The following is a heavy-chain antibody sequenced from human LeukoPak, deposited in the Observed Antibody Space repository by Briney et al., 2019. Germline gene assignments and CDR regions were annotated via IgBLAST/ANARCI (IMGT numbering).Heavy chain of an antibody. CDR3: ARWWHYDMGAFDI. Sequence: TSETLSLTCTVSGFSISSGYYWSWIRQPPGKGLEWIGYIYYSGSTNYNPSLKSRVTISVDTSKNQFSLKLSSVTAADTAVYYCARWWHYDMGAFDIWGQGTMVTVSS. CDR1: GFSISSGYY. J-gene: IGHJ3*02. CDR2: IYYSGST. V-gene: IGHV4-61*01. D-gene: IGHD3-22*01.